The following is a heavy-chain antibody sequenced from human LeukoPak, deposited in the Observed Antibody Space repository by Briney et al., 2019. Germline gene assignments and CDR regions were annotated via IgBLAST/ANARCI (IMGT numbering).Heavy chain of an antibody. Sequence: ASVKVSCKASGYTFTTYGISWVRQAPGQGLEWMAWISTYNGNTNYAQNLQGRFTMTTDTSTTTAYMELRSLRSDDTAFYYCARRTYSSSSSLFNYWGQGTLVTVSS. CDR1: GYTFTTYG. D-gene: IGHD6-6*01. V-gene: IGHV1-18*01. CDR3: ARRTYSSSSSLFNY. CDR2: ISTYNGNT. J-gene: IGHJ4*02.